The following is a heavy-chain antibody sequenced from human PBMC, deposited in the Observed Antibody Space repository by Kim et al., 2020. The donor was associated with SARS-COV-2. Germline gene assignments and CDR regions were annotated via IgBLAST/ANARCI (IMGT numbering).Heavy chain of an antibody. D-gene: IGHD4-17*01. CDR2: MNPNSGNT. CDR3: ARGPLNGNGMDV. J-gene: IGHJ6*02. Sequence: ASVKVSCKASGYTFTSYDINWVRQATGQGLEWMGWMNPNSGNTGYAQKFQGRVTMTRNTSISTAYMELSSLRSEDTAVYYCARGPLNGNGMDVWGQGTTVTVSS. V-gene: IGHV1-8*01. CDR1: GYTFTSYD.